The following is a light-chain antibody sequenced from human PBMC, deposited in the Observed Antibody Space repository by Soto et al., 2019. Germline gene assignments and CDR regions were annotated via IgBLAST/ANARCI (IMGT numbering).Light chain of an antibody. CDR2: AAS. Sequence: EIQMTQSPSSLSASVGDRVTITCRASQGISSYLNWYQQKPGKAPKLVIYAASSLQSGVPSRFTGSGSGTDFTLTISGMQPDDLATDYCQQYNSYSFGGGTKVDI. V-gene: IGKV1-39*01. J-gene: IGKJ4*01. CDR3: QQYNSYS. CDR1: QGISSY.